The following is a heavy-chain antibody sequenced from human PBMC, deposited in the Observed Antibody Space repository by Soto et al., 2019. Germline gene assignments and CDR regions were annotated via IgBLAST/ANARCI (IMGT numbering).Heavy chain of an antibody. CDR3: ARVRLSDDAFDT. V-gene: IGHV7-4-1*02. J-gene: IGHJ3*02. CDR2: INTNTGNP. D-gene: IGHD5-12*01. Sequence: QVQLVQSGSELKKPGASVKVSCKASGFTFTKYPMNWVRQAPGQGLEWMGWINTNTGNPTYAQDFTGRFVFSLDTPVSTAYLQINGLKAEDTAVYYCARVRLSDDAFDTWGQGTRVTVSS. CDR1: GFTFTKYP.